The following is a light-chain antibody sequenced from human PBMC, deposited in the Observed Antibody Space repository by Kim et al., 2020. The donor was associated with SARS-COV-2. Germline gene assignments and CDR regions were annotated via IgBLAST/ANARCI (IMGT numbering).Light chain of an antibody. J-gene: IGLJ2*01. CDR3: QAWDSSTAV. CDR2: QDK. CDR1: NLGHKY. Sequence: SYELTQPPSVSVSPGQTASITCSGDNLGHKYASWYQQKPGQSPVLVIYQDKKRPSRIPDRFSGSNSGSTATLTISGAQTMDEADFYCQAWDSSTAVFGGGTQLTVL. V-gene: IGLV3-1*01.